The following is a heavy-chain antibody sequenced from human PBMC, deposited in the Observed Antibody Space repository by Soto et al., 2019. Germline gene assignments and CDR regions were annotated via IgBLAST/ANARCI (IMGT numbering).Heavy chain of an antibody. CDR2: ISYVGNNQ. D-gene: IGHD5-18*01. V-gene: IGHV3-30-3*01. CDR1: GFVFRSYA. J-gene: IGHJ4*02. CDR3: ASPARRSYGQPLDY. Sequence: GGSLRLSCVVSGFVFRSYAMHWVRQAPGKGLEWVAVISYVGNNQYYADSVRGRFTIYRDNSKKTLYLQMNRLRAEDTAVYYCASPARRSYGQPLDYWSQRXHVTVYS.